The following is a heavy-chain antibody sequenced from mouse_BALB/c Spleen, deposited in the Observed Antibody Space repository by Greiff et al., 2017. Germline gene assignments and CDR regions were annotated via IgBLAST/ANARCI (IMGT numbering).Heavy chain of an antibody. V-gene: IGHV5-9-4*01. CDR2: ISSGGSYT. J-gene: IGHJ3*01. CDR3: ARDNYYGSSPWFAY. CDR1: GFTFSSYA. D-gene: IGHD1-1*01. Sequence: EVQRVESGGGLVKPGGSLKLSCAASGFTFSSYAMSWVRQSPEKRLEWVAEISSGGSYTYYPDTVTGRFTISRDNAKNTLYLEMSSLRSEDTAMYYCARDNYYGSSPWFAYWGQGTLVTVSA.